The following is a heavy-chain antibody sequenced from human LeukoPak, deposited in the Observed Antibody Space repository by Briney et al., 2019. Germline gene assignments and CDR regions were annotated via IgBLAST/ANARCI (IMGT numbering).Heavy chain of an antibody. Sequence: PGGSLRLSCAASGFTFSNYAMNWVRQAPGKGLEWVAVISYDGSNKYYADSVKGRFTISRDNSKNTLYLQMNSLRAEDTAVYYCARNQLTGYSSGWAYYYYGMDVWGQGTTVTVSS. CDR1: GFTFSNYA. J-gene: IGHJ6*02. V-gene: IGHV3-30-3*01. CDR3: ARNQLTGYSSGWAYYYYGMDV. CDR2: ISYDGSNK. D-gene: IGHD6-19*01.